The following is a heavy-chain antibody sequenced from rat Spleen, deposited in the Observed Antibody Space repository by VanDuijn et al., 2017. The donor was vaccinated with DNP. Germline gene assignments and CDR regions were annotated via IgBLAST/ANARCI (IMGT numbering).Heavy chain of an antibody. D-gene: IGHD1-12*02. CDR3: ARVGDLHDGGDGDVLDV. CDR1: GFRFSIYW. CDR2: INTDGGST. V-gene: IGHV5-58*01. Sequence: EVQLVENGGGLVQPGRSLKLSCVVSGFRFSIYWMYWIRQAPGKGLEWVASINTDGGSTYYPDSVKGRFTISRDNAKNTLSLQMNSLRSEDTATYYCARVGDLHDGGDGDVLDVWGQGTSVTVSS. J-gene: IGHJ4*01.